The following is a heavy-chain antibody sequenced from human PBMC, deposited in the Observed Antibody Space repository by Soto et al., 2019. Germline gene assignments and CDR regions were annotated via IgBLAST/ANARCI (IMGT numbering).Heavy chain of an antibody. Sequence: SETLSLTCTVSGGSISSGNYYWSWIRQPPGKGLEWIGYIYYSGTTYYNPSLKSRVTMSVDTSKNQFSLKLSSVTAADTAVYYCARDVGYYYESSGYNWFDPWGQGTLVTVT. CDR2: IYYSGTT. D-gene: IGHD3-22*01. CDR1: GGSISSGNYY. CDR3: ARDVGYYYESSGYNWFDP. J-gene: IGHJ5*02. V-gene: IGHV4-30-4*01.